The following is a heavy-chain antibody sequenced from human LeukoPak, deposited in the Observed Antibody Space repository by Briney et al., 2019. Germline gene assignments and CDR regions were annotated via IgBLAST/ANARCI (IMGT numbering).Heavy chain of an antibody. J-gene: IGHJ4*02. CDR2: ISGSGGST. Sequence: GGSLRLSCAAYGFTFSSYAMSWVRQAPGKGLEWVSDISGSGGSTYYADSVKGRFTISRDNSKNTLYLQMNSLRAEDTAVYYCANSAMVRLRFYYFDYWGQGTLVTVSS. D-gene: IGHD3-10*01. CDR1: GFTFSSYA. CDR3: ANSAMVRLRFYYFDY. V-gene: IGHV3-23*01.